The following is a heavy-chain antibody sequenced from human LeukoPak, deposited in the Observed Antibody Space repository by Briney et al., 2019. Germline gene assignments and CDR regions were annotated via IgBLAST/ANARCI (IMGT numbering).Heavy chain of an antibody. Sequence: PGGSLRLSCAASGFTFNNYVMSWVRQAPGQGLQWVSAISDNGGTTYYADSVKGRFTISTDNSKNTLYLQMNSLRAEDAAVYYCARSLLRFGPPPRPLDYWGQGTLVTVSS. CDR1: GFTFNNYV. CDR2: ISDNGGTT. D-gene: IGHD3-3*01. CDR3: ARSLLRFGPPPRPLDY. J-gene: IGHJ4*02. V-gene: IGHV3-23*01.